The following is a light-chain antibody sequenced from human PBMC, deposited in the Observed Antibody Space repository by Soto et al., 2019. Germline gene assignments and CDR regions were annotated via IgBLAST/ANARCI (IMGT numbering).Light chain of an antibody. Sequence: DIQMTQSPSSLSASVGDRVTITCRASQSISSYLNWYQQKPGKAPKLLIYAASSLQSGVPSRFSGSGSGTDFPPTISILQPKDFQTNYCQKGHSPPQTFGPGTKGEIK. CDR1: QSISSY. CDR3: QKGHSPPQT. V-gene: IGKV1-39*01. CDR2: AAS. J-gene: IGKJ3*01.